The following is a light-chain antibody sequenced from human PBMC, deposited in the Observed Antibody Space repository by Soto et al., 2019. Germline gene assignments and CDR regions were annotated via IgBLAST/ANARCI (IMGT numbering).Light chain of an antibody. CDR3: QKYNSAPRT. V-gene: IGKV1-27*01. Sequence: DIQMTQSPSSLSASVGDRVTITCRASQVISNFLAWYQQKPGKVPKLLIYGASTLQSGVPSRFSGSGSGTDFTLTISSLQPEDVATYYWQKYNSAPRTFGQGTKLEIK. CDR2: GAS. CDR1: QVISNF. J-gene: IGKJ2*01.